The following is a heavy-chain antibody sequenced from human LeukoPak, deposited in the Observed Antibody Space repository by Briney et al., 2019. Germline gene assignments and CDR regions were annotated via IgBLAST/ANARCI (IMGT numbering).Heavy chain of an antibody. D-gene: IGHD1-26*01. CDR3: ARGGSGIDAFDI. J-gene: IGHJ3*02. CDR2: IYYSGST. CDR1: GGSISSYY. Sequence: SETLSLTCTVSGGSISSYYWSWIRQPPGKGLEWIGYIYYSGSTNYNPSLKSRVTISVDTSKNQFSLKLSSVTAADTAVYYCARGGSGIDAFDIWGQGTMVTVSS. V-gene: IGHV4-59*01.